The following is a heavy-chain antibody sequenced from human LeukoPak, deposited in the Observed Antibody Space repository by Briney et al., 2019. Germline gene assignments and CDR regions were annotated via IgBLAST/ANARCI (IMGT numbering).Heavy chain of an antibody. CDR2: INPNSGGT. V-gene: IGHV1-2*02. CDR3: ARDHTTVVRRAQIFGGY. Sequence: ASVKVSCKASGYTFTGYYVHWVRQAPGQGLEWMGWINPNSGGTNYAQKFQGRVTMTRDTSISTAYMELSRLRSDDTAVYYCARDHTTVVRRAQIFGGYWGQGTLVTVSS. CDR1: GYTFTGYY. J-gene: IGHJ4*02. D-gene: IGHD4-23*01.